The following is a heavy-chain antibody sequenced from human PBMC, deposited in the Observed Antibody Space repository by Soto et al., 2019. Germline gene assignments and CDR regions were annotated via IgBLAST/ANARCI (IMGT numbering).Heavy chain of an antibody. J-gene: IGHJ4*02. Sequence: QVQLVQSGADVKKPGASVKVSCKASGYTFSDYGVSWVRQAPGQGLEWMGWISSKNGNTNFAQKFRGRVTMTTDPSTSTVYMELRSMRPDYTAVYYCARAPPDTPPDYWGQGTLVTVSS. CDR1: GYTFSDYG. D-gene: IGHD5-18*01. CDR2: ISSKNGNT. CDR3: ARAPPDTPPDY. V-gene: IGHV1-18*01.